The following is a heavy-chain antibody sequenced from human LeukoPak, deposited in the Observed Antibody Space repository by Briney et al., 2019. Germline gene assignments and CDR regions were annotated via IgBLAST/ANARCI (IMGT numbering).Heavy chain of an antibody. CDR1: GFTVSSNY. J-gene: IGHJ4*02. V-gene: IGHV3-53*01. CDR2: IYSGGST. CDR3: AKGPLLWN. Sequence: GGSLRLSCAASGFTVSSNYMSWVRQAPGKGLEWVSIIYSGGSTFYADSVKGRFTISRDNSRNTLYLQMNSLRAEDTAVYYCAKGPLLWNWGQGTLVTVSS. D-gene: IGHD2/OR15-2a*01.